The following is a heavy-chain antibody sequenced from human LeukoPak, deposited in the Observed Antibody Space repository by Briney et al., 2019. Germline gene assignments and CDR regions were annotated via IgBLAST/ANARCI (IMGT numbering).Heavy chain of an antibody. CDR1: GGSFSGYY. D-gene: IGHD6-13*01. V-gene: IGHV4-34*01. J-gene: IGHJ4*01. CDR2: INHSRST. Sequence: PSETLSLTCAVYGGSFSGYYWSWIRQPPGKGLEWIGEINHSRSTNDNPSLKSRVTIGVDTSTNQFSLKLSSVTAADTAVYYCASESAGGDYWGQEPWSPSPQ. CDR3: ASESAGGDY.